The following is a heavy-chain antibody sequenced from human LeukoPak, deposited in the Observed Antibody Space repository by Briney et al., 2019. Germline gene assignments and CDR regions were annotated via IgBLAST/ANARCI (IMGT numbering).Heavy chain of an antibody. V-gene: IGHV1-3*01. Sequence: ASVKVSCKASGYTFTSYAMHWVRQAPGQRLEWMGWINAGNGNTKYSQKFQGRVTITRDTSASTAYMELSSLRSEDTAVYYCASQAYCGGDCYSPWVWFDSWGQGTLVTVSS. CDR3: ASQAYCGGDCYSPWVWFDS. J-gene: IGHJ5*01. D-gene: IGHD2-21*02. CDR1: GYTFTSYA. CDR2: INAGNGNT.